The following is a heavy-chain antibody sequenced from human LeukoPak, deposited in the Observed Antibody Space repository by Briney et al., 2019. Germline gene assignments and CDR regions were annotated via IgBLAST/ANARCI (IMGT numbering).Heavy chain of an antibody. CDR2: ISNAGSTI. CDR3: ARDSYSNYACDY. J-gene: IGHJ4*02. V-gene: IGHV3-48*03. D-gene: IGHD4-11*01. CDR1: GVSSFSTYE. Sequence: GGSLRLSCAASGVSSFSTYEMMWVRQAPGKGLDWVSYISNAGSTISYADSVKGRFTISRDNAKNSLYLQMNSLRAEDTAVYYCARDSYSNYACDYWGQGTLVTVSS.